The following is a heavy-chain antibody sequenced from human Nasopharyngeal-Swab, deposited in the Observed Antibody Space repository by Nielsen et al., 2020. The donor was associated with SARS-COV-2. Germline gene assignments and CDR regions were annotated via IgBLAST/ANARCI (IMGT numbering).Heavy chain of an antibody. D-gene: IGHD2/OR15-2a*01. J-gene: IGHJ6*03. CDR1: GYTFTSYY. Sequence: ASVKVPCKASGYTFTSYYMHWVRQAPGQGLEWMGWINPQSDGTKYAQNSQGWVTLTTDTSINTAYMELSSLRSDDTAVYFCARGSEVTLHSAYHNYMDVWGKGTTVTVSS. CDR3: ARGSEVTLHSAYHNYMDV. V-gene: IGHV1-2*04. CDR2: INPQSDGT.